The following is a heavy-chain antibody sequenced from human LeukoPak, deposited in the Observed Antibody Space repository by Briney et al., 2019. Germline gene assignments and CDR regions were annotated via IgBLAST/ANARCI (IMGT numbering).Heavy chain of an antibody. CDR2: IYYTGST. CDR3: AGHPPGNDDAFDI. V-gene: IGHV4-59*08. Sequence: SETLSLTCTVSGGSISRYYWSWIRLPPGKRLEWIGYIYYTGSTNYNTSLKSRVTMSVDTSKNQFSLKLSSVTAADTAVYYCAGHPPGNDDAFDIWGQGTMVTVSS. CDR1: GGSISRYY. D-gene: IGHD1-1*01. J-gene: IGHJ3*02.